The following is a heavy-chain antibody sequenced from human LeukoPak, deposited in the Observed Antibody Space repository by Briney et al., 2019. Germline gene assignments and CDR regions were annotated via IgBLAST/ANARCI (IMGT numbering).Heavy chain of an antibody. CDR1: GFTFDDYA. Sequence: PGGSLRLSCAASGFTFDDYAMHWVRQAPGKGLEWVSAISGSGGSTYYADSVKGRFTISRDNSKNTLYLQMNSLRAEDTAVYYCAKDLKPHHYDSSGYYFRYWGQGTLVTVSS. D-gene: IGHD3-22*01. CDR2: ISGSGGST. J-gene: IGHJ4*02. V-gene: IGHV3-23*01. CDR3: AKDLKPHHYDSSGYYFRY.